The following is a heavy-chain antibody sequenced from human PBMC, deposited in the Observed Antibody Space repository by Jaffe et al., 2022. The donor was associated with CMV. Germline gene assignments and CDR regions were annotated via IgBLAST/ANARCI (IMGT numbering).Heavy chain of an antibody. CDR3: ALNAANWNYAFDI. J-gene: IGHJ3*02. CDR2: INSDGSST. V-gene: IGHV3-74*03. Sequence: EVQLVESGGGLVQPGGSLRLSCAASGFSFSTYWMHWVRQAPGKGLVWVSRINSDGSSTKYADSVNGRFTISRDNAKNTLYLQMNSLRAEDTALYYCALNAANWNYAFDIWGQGTMVTVSS. D-gene: IGHD1-7*01. CDR1: GFSFSTYW.